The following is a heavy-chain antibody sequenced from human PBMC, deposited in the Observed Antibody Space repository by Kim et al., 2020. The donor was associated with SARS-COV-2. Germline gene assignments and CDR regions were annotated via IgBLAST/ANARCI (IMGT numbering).Heavy chain of an antibody. CDR3: AKDLLPLMVYAPLDP. J-gene: IGHJ5*02. Sequence: GGSLRLSCAASGFTFSSYGMHWVRQAPGKGLEWVAVISYDGSNKYYADSVKGRFTISRDNSKNTLYLQMNSLRAEDTAVYYCAKDLLPLMVYAPLDPWG. V-gene: IGHV3-30*18. CDR2: ISYDGSNK. D-gene: IGHD2-8*01. CDR1: GFTFSSYG.